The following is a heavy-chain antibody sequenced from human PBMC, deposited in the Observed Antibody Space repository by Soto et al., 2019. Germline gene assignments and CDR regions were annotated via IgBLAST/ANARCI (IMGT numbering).Heavy chain of an antibody. Sequence: LRLSCAASGFTVSSNYMSWVRQAPGKGLEWVSVIYSGGSTYYADSVKGRFTISRDNSKNTLYLQMNSLRAEDTAVYYCARGWLSGYYGMDVWGQGTTVTVSS. J-gene: IGHJ6*02. CDR2: IYSGGST. D-gene: IGHD3-22*01. CDR3: ARGWLSGYYGMDV. V-gene: IGHV3-53*01. CDR1: GFTVSSNY.